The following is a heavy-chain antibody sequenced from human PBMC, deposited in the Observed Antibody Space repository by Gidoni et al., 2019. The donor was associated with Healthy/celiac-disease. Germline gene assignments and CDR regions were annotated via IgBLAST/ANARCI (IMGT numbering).Heavy chain of an antibody. CDR3: ARGRGCSGGSCYRSFDY. J-gene: IGHJ4*02. Sequence: QVQLQQWGAGLLKPSETLSLTCAVYGGSFSGYYWSWIRQPPGKGLEWIGEINHSGSTNYNPSRKSRVTISVDTSKNQFSLKLSSVTAADTAVYYCARGRGCSGGSCYRSFDYWGQGTLVTVSS. V-gene: IGHV4-34*01. CDR2: INHSGST. CDR1: GGSFSGYY. D-gene: IGHD2-15*01.